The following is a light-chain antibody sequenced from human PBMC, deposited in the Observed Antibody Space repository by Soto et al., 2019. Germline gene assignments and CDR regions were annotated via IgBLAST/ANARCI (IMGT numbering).Light chain of an antibody. CDR2: GSS. Sequence: EIVLTQSPGTLSLSPGERVTLSCRASPYVRRTSLAWYPQKPGQAPGLRIYGSSSRATDIPDRLTGSGYGTDVTLTISRRGAEEFAVYKCQQYGSSLWTFGQGTKVEIK. CDR3: QQYGSSLWT. J-gene: IGKJ1*01. V-gene: IGKV3-20*01. CDR1: PYVRRTS.